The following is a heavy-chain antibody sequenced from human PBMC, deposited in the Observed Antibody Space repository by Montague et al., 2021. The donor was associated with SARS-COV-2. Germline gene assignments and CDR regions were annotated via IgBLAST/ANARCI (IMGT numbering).Heavy chain of an antibody. CDR1: GGSISSYY. J-gene: IGHJ3*02. D-gene: IGHD6-19*01. V-gene: IGHV4-59*01. CDR2: IYYSGST. Sequence: SETLSLTCTVSGGSISSYYWSWIRQPPGKGLEWIGYIYYSGSTNYNPSLKSRVTISVDTSKNQFSLKLGSVTAADTAMYYCARGSGWMGNAFDIWGQGTMVTVSS. CDR3: ARGSGWMGNAFDI.